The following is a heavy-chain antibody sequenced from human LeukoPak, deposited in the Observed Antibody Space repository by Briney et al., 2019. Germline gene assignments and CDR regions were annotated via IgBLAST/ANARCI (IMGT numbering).Heavy chain of an antibody. CDR1: GFTFSDYG. J-gene: IGHJ4*02. V-gene: IGHV3-33*01. Sequence: PGRSLRLSCAASGFTFSDYGIHWVRQAPGQGLEWVALIWYDGSKKYYADSVKGRFTISRDNTKNTLYLQLSSLRADDTAVYYCARAHSSSSTFDLWGQGTLVTVSS. D-gene: IGHD6-6*01. CDR3: ARAHSSSSTFDL. CDR2: IWYDGSKK.